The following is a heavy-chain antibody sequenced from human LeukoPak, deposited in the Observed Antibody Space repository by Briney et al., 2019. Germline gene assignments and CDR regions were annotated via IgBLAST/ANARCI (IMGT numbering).Heavy chain of an antibody. J-gene: IGHJ6*03. D-gene: IGHD6-13*01. CDR3: ARAGSSSWYFQGYYYYYMDV. Sequence: SVKVSCKASGGTFSSYAISWVRQAPGQGLEWMGGIIPIFGTANYAQKFQGRVTITTDESTSTAYMELNSLRSEDTAVYYCARAGSSSWYFQGYYYYYMDVWCKGTTVTVSS. CDR2: IIPIFGTA. V-gene: IGHV1-69*05. CDR1: GGTFSSYA.